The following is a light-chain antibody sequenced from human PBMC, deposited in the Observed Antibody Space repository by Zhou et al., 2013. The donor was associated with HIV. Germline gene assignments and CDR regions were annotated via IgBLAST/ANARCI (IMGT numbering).Light chain of an antibody. V-gene: IGKV1-39*01. CDR2: AAS. Sequence: DIQLTQSPSSLSASVGDTVAITCRSSQMFGNYLNWYRQKPGKAPELLIYAASSLQSGVPSRFSGSGSGTDFTLTISSLQPEDFATYYCQQSYSTLSLTFGGGTKVEIK. CDR1: QMFGNY. CDR3: QQSYSTLSLT. J-gene: IGKJ4*01.